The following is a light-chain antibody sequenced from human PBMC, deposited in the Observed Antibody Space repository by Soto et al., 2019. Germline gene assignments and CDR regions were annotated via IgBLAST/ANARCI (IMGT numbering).Light chain of an antibody. J-gene: IGKJ1*01. V-gene: IGKV1-39*01. CDR1: QSISSY. CDR3: QQSYSTPQT. CDR2: AAS. Sequence: DIQMTHSPSSLSASVGDRVTITCPASQSISSYLNWYQQKPGKAPKLLIYAASSLQSGVPSRFSGSGSGTDFTLTISSLQPEDFATYYCQQSYSTPQTFGQGTKVDIK.